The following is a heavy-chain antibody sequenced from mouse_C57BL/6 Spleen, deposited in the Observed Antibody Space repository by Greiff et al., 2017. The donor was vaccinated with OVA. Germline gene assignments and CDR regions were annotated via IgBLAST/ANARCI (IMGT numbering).Heavy chain of an antibody. Sequence: EVQLVESGGGLVKPGGSLKLSCAASGFTFSSYAMSWVRQTPEKRLEWVATISDGGSYTYYPDNVKGRFTISRDNAKNNLYLQMSHLKSEDTAMYYCAREGGSRGFAYWGQGTLVTVSA. CDR1: GFTFSSYA. CDR3: AREGGSRGFAY. D-gene: IGHD1-1*01. V-gene: IGHV5-4*01. CDR2: ISDGGSYT. J-gene: IGHJ3*01.